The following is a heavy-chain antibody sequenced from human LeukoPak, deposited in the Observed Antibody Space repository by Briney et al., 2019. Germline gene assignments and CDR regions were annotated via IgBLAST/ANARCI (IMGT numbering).Heavy chain of an antibody. CDR2: IWYDGSNK. V-gene: IGHV3-33*01. D-gene: IGHD3-10*01. Sequence: PGGSLRLSCAASGFTFSSYGRHWVRQPPGKGLEWVAVIWYDGSNKYYADSVKGRFTISRDNSKNTLYLQMNSLRAEDTAVYYCARDLVYYYGSGSYTSNWFDPWGQGTLVTVSS. CDR3: ARDLVYYYGSGSYTSNWFDP. CDR1: GFTFSSYG. J-gene: IGHJ5*02.